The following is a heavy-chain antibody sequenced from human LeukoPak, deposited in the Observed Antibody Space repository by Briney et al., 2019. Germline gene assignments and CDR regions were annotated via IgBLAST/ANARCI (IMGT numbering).Heavy chain of an antibody. V-gene: IGHV3-21*01. CDR1: GFTFSSYS. J-gene: IGHJ6*03. Sequence: GGSLRLSCAASGFTFSSYSMNWVRQAPGKGLEWVSSISSSSSYIYYADSVKGRFTISRDNAKNSLYLQMNSLRAEDTAVYYCARARTSGGWYYYYYYMDVWGKGTTVTVSS. CDR3: ARARTSGGWYYYYYYMDV. CDR2: ISSSSSYI. D-gene: IGHD2-15*01.